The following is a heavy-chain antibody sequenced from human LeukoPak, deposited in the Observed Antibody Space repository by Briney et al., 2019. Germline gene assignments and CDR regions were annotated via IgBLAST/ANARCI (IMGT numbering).Heavy chain of an antibody. CDR1: GGTFSSYA. Sequence: SVKVSCKASGGTFSSYAISWVRQAPGQGLEWMGGIIPMFGTANYAQKLQGRVTITTDESTSTVYMELSSLRSEDTAVYYCTSRDGGRYDSSAYYYRGQGTLVTVSS. V-gene: IGHV1-69*05. CDR2: IIPMFGTA. CDR3: TSRDGGRYDSSAYYY. J-gene: IGHJ4*02. D-gene: IGHD3-22*01.